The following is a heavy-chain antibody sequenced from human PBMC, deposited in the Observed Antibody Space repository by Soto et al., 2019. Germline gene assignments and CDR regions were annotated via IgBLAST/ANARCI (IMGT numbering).Heavy chain of an antibody. CDR2: ISGSGGST. CDR1: GFTFSSYA. J-gene: IGHJ5*02. D-gene: IGHD2-2*01. CDR3: AKDYCSSTSCYLYWFDP. V-gene: IGHV3-23*01. Sequence: GGSLRLSCAASGFTFSSYAMSWVRQAPGKGLEWVSAISGSGGSTYYADPVKGRFTISRDNSKNTLYLQMNSLRAEDTAVYYCAKDYCSSTSCYLYWFDPWGQGTLVTVSS.